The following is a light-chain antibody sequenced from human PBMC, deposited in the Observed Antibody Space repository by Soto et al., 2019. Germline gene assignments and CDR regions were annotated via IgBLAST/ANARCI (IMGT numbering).Light chain of an antibody. Sequence: DIHITQTPSSLSSSVLERFTITCRASQSISSYLNWYQQKPGKAPKLLIYAASSLQSGVPSRFSGSGSGTDFTLTISSLQPEDFATYYCQQSYSTPWTFGQGTKV. CDR2: AAS. CDR3: QQSYSTPWT. CDR1: QSISSY. V-gene: IGKV1-39*01. J-gene: IGKJ1*01.